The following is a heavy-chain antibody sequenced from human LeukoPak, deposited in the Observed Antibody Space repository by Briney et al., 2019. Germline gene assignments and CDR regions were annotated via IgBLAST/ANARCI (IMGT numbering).Heavy chain of an antibody. J-gene: IGHJ4*02. D-gene: IGHD2-15*01. V-gene: IGHV4-39*07. CDR3: ARVEEREYCSGGSCYSVVGHFDY. CDR2: IYYSGST. Sequence: PSETLSLTCSVSGGSISSSSHYWDWIRQPPGEGLEWIGSIYYSGSTYYNPSLKSRVTISVDTSKNQFSLKLSSVTAADTAVYYCARVEEREYCSGGSCYSVVGHFDYWGQGTLVTVTS. CDR1: GGSISSSSHY.